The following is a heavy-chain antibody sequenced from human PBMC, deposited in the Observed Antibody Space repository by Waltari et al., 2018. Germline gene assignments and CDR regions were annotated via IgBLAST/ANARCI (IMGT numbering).Heavy chain of an antibody. J-gene: IGHJ4*02. Sequence: QVHLQESGPGLVKPSGTLSLTCEVSGASVTVDWWGWVRQPPGKGLEWIGEIYHSGSNNYNPSLKSRLAMSVDKSKNEFSLKLTSVTAADTAVYYCARWSARISQREFYFDYWGQGILVTISS. D-gene: IGHD6-25*01. CDR3: ARWSARISQREFYFDY. CDR1: GASVTVDW. V-gene: IGHV4-4*02. CDR2: IYHSGSN.